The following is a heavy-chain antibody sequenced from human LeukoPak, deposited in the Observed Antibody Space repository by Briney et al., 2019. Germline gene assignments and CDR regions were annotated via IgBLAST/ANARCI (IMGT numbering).Heavy chain of an antibody. CDR3: ARDTGEYQLPLGWFDP. CDR2: INPSGGST. J-gene: IGHJ5*02. V-gene: IGHV1-46*01. Sequence: ASVKVSCKESGYTFTSYYMHWVRQAPGQGLEWMGIINPSGGSTSYAQKFQGRVTMTRDTSTSTVYMELSSLRSEDTAVYYCARDTGEYQLPLGWFDPWGQGTLVTVSS. CDR1: GYTFTSYY. D-gene: IGHD2-2*01.